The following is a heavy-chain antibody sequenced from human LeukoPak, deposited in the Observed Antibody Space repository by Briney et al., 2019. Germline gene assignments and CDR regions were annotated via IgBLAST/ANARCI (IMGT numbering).Heavy chain of an antibody. CDR2: TYYRSKWYN. Sequence: SQTLSLTCAVSGDSVSSNSAAWNWIRQSPSRGLEWLVRTYYRSKWYNDYAVSVKSRITINPDTSKNQFSLQLNSVTPEDTAVYYCAREGGLLWFGELLHQGYYFDYWGQGTLVTVSS. D-gene: IGHD3-10*01. CDR1: GDSVSSNSAA. V-gene: IGHV6-1*01. J-gene: IGHJ4*02. CDR3: AREGGLLWFGELLHQGYYFDY.